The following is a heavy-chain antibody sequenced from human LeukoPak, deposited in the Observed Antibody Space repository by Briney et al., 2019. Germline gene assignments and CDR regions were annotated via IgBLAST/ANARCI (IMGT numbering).Heavy chain of an antibody. Sequence: GESLKISCKGSGYSFTTYWIAWVRQMPGKGLEWMGIIYPGDSDARYSPSFQGQVTISADKSISTAYLQWSSLKASDTAMYYCARRRDLYSGSYYPFDYWGQGTLVTVSS. V-gene: IGHV5-51*01. J-gene: IGHJ4*02. CDR2: IYPGDSDA. CDR3: ARRRDLYSGSYYPFDY. D-gene: IGHD1-26*01. CDR1: GYSFTTYW.